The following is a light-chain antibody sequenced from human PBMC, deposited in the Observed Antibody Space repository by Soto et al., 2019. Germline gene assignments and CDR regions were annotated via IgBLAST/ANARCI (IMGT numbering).Light chain of an antibody. Sequence: IQVTQSPSSLSASVGDRVTITCRASQGISNYLAWYQQKPGKVPKLLIYAASTLQSGVPSRFSGSGSGTEFTLTISSLQPDDFATYYCQQYNSYWTFGQGTKVDIK. V-gene: IGKV1-27*01. J-gene: IGKJ1*01. CDR1: QGISNY. CDR2: AAS. CDR3: QQYNSYWT.